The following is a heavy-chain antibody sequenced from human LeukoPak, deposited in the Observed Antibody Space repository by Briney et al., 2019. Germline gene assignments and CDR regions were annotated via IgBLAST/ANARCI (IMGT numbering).Heavy chain of an antibody. CDR2: IFSGGAT. V-gene: IGHV3-66*01. CDR1: GFTVSSNY. Sequence: GGSLRLSCAASGFTVSSNYIKWVRQTPSKGLEWVSVIFSGGATYYADSVTGRFIVSRDTSKNTVNLQMNSLRGEDTAVYFCARFEPFGGTWFEDWGQGTLVSVTS. D-gene: IGHD3-16*01. J-gene: IGHJ5*02. CDR3: ARFEPFGGTWFED.